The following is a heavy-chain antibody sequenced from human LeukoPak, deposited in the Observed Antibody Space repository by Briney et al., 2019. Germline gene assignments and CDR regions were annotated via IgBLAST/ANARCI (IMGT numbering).Heavy chain of an antibody. CDR1: GGSIISYY. CDR2: AYYSGST. Sequence: SETLSLTCTVSGGSIISYYWSWIRQPPGKGLEWIGSAYYSGSTYHNPSLKSRVTISVDTSKNQFSLKLSSVTAADTAVYYCARHMDLLNGFDPWGQGTLVTVSS. D-gene: IGHD1-26*01. V-gene: IGHV4-39*01. J-gene: IGHJ5*02. CDR3: ARHMDLLNGFDP.